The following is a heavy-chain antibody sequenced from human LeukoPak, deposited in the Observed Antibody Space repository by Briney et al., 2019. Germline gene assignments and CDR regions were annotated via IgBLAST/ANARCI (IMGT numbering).Heavy chain of an antibody. Sequence: PGGSLRLSCAASGFTFSSYSMNWVRQAPGKGLEWVSCISSSSDYIYYADSVKGRFTISRDNAKNSLYLQMNSLRAEDTAVYYCARGRGNLMGYWGQGTLVTVSS. CDR3: ARGRGNLMGY. J-gene: IGHJ4*02. CDR2: ISSSSDYI. CDR1: GFTFSSYS. D-gene: IGHD3-16*01. V-gene: IGHV3-21*01.